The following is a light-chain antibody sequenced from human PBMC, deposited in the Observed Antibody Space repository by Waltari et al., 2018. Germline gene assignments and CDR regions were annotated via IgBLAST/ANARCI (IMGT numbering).Light chain of an antibody. J-gene: IGLJ3*02. V-gene: IGLV1-40*01. CDR1: RQNIGAGYD. CDR3: QAYDNSLTGSEV. CDR2: GNS. Sequence: QSVLTQPPSVSGAPGQRVTIPCPGSRQNIGAGYDVHWYQQLPGTAPKLLIYGNSNRPSGVPDRFSGSKSGTSASLAITGLQAEDEADYYCQAYDNSLTGSEVFGGGTKLTVL.